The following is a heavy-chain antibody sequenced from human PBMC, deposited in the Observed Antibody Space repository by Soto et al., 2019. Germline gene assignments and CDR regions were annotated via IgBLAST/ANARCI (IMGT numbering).Heavy chain of an antibody. CDR1: GYSFTSYW. J-gene: IGHJ5*02. V-gene: IGHV5-51*01. Sequence: GESLKISCKGSGYSFTSYWIGWVRQMPGKGLEWMGIIYPGDSDTRYSPSFQGQVTISADKSISTAYLQWSSLKASDTAMYYCARTLQAGDYIKYNWFDPWGQGTLVTVSS. CDR3: ARTLQAGDYIKYNWFDP. D-gene: IGHD4-17*01. CDR2: IYPGDSDT.